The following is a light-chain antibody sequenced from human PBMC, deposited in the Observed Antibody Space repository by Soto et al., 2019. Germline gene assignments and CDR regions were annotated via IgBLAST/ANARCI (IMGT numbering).Light chain of an antibody. J-gene: IGKJ2*02. CDR1: QSINTL. Sequence: DIQMTQSPSTLSASVGDRVTITCRASQSINTLLAWYQQKPGSAPHLLIYKASTLENGVPSRFSGSGSGTEFTLTITGLQPDDFATYYCQHCKSICTFGQGTKLEIK. CDR3: QHCKSICT. V-gene: IGKV1-5*03. CDR2: KAS.